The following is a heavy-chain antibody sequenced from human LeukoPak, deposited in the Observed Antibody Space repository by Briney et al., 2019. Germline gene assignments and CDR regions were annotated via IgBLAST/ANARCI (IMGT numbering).Heavy chain of an antibody. CDR3: ARVVRGYTQTHYYYYMDV. CDR2: IYYSGST. V-gene: IGHV4-59*13. D-gene: IGHD5-12*01. Sequence: SDPLSLLCTVSGGPLSIYYGRWLPQPTGEAVVWIGYIYYSGSTNYSTSLKNRVTISVDKSKIQFSLKLSSVTAEDTAVYYCARVVRGYTQTHYYYYMDVWGKGTTVTVSS. CDR1: GGPLSIYY. J-gene: IGHJ6*03.